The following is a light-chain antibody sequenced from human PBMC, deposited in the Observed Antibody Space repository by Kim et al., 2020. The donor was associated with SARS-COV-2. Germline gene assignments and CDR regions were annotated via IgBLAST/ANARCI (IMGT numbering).Light chain of an antibody. CDR2: KDS. CDR3: QVWDSGTWV. J-gene: IGLJ3*02. V-gene: IGLV3-9*01. Sequence: VALGQTARLTGGGINIQTKNVRWYRQKPGQAPVLFMYKDSKRPSGLPERFSGSNSGNTATLTISRAQAGDEADYYCQVWDSGTWVFGGGTKVTVL. CDR1: NIQTKN.